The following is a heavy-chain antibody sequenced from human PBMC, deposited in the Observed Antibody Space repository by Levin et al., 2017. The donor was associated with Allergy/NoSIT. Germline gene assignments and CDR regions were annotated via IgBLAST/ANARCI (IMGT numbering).Heavy chain of an antibody. V-gene: IGHV3-23*01. CDR3: AKRTIVVVVAATLGAFDI. CDR2: ISGSGGST. CDR1: GFTFSSYA. D-gene: IGHD2-15*01. Sequence: PGGSLRLSCAASGFTFSSYAMSWVRQAPGKGLEWVSAISGSGGSTYYADSVKGRFTISRDNSKNTLYLQMNSLRAEDTAVYYCAKRTIVVVVAATLGAFDIWGQGTMVTVSS. J-gene: IGHJ3*02.